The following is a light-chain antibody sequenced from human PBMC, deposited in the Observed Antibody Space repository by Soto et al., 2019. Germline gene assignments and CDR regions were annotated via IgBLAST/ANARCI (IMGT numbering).Light chain of an antibody. V-gene: IGKV1-5*01. CDR3: QQSNT. Sequence: DIRMTQSPSTLSASVGDRVTITCRASQSINTWLAWYQQKPGKAPKLLIYDASSLQSGVPLRFSGSGSGTEFTLTISSLQPDDFATYFCQQSNTFGQGTKLEIK. CDR2: DAS. CDR1: QSINTW. J-gene: IGKJ2*01.